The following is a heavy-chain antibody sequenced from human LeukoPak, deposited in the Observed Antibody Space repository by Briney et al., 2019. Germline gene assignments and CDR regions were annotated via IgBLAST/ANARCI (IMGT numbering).Heavy chain of an antibody. Sequence: GGSLRLSCAASGFTFTTYWMSWVRQAPGKGLEWVANIKQDGTEKYYVDSVKGRLTISRDNAKNSLYLQRNSLRVGATAVYYCPSDNLLYEMSGPRFDKWGQGPRVTVSS. J-gene: IGHJ4*02. D-gene: IGHD2-8*01. CDR2: IKQDGTEK. CDR1: GFTFTTYW. CDR3: PSDNLLYEMSGPRFDK. V-gene: IGHV3-7*01.